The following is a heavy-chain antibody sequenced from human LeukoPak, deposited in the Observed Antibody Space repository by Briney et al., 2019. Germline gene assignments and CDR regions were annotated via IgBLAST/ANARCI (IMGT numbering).Heavy chain of an antibody. V-gene: IGHV3-23*01. D-gene: IGHD2-15*01. J-gene: IGHJ4*02. CDR2: ISGSGDST. CDR1: GLTFSSYA. Sequence: GGSLTLSCAPSGLTFSSYAMSWVRQAPGKGLEWVPSISGSGDSTSYTDSVKGRFTISRDNSRNKLYLQMNSLRAEDTAVYYCARDTGYCSGGSCLIFDYWGQGTLVTVSS. CDR3: ARDTGYCSGGSCLIFDY.